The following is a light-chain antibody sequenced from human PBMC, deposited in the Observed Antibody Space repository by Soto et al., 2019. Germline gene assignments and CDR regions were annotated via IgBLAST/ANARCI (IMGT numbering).Light chain of an antibody. CDR2: DAS. J-gene: IGKJ5*01. CDR3: QQYDNLPRT. V-gene: IGKV1-33*01. CDR1: QDISNY. Sequence: DIQMTQSPSSLSASVGDRVTITCQASQDISNYLNWYQQKPGKAPKLLIYDASNLETGVPSRFSGSGSGTEFTFTISSLQPVDIATYYCQQYDNLPRTFGQGTRLEIK.